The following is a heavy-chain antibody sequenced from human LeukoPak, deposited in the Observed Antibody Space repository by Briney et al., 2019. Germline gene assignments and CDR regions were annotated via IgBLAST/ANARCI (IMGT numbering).Heavy chain of an antibody. CDR2: ITGGGSTT. V-gene: IGHV3-23*01. CDR1: GFTFSSYA. D-gene: IGHD6-13*01. Sequence: GGSLRLSCAASGFTFSSYAMSWVRQAPGKGLEWVSTITGGGSTTYYADSVKGRFTISRDNSKNTLYLQMNSLRAEDTALYYCAREAPVAATGRSWFDSWGQGTLVTVSS. J-gene: IGHJ5*01. CDR3: AREAPVAATGRSWFDS.